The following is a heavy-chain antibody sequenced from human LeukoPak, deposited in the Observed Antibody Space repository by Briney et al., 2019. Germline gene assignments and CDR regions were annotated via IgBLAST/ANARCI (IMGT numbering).Heavy chain of an antibody. CDR2: MNPNSGNT. CDR3: ARGLWGGYCSGGSCLGFDP. J-gene: IGHJ5*02. D-gene: IGHD2-15*01. CDR1: GSTFTRYD. Sequence: ASVKVSCKASGSTFTRYDINWMRQATGQGLEWMGWMNPNSGNTGDAQKFQGRVSMTRITFISTSYMELSSLRSEDTAVYYCARGLWGGYCSGGSCLGFDPWGQGTLVTVSS. V-gene: IGHV1-8*01.